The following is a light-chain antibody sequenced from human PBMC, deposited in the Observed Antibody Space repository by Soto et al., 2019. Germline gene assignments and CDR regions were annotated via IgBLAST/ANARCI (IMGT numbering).Light chain of an antibody. Sequence: QSVLTQPPSVSGAPGQRVTISCTGSSSNIGAGYDVHWYQQPPGTAPKLLIYGNSNRPSGVPDLFSGSKSGTSASLAITGLQAEDEADYYCQSYDSSLSGWVFGGGTQLTVL. CDR1: SSNIGAGYD. J-gene: IGLJ3*02. CDR3: QSYDSSLSGWV. CDR2: GNS. V-gene: IGLV1-40*01.